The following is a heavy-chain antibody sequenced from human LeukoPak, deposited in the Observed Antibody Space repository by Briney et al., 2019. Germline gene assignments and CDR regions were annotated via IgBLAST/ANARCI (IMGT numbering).Heavy chain of an antibody. CDR1: GFTFSTYA. Sequence: GGSLRLSCAASGFTFSTYAMHWVRQAPGKGLEWVAVIAYDGSNKFYADSVKGRFTISRDNSKNTLYLQMNSLRAEDTAVYYCARADSSTWHDAFDIWGQGKMVTVSS. V-gene: IGHV3-30*04. J-gene: IGHJ3*02. CDR3: ARADSSTWHDAFDI. CDR2: IAYDGSNK. D-gene: IGHD6-13*01.